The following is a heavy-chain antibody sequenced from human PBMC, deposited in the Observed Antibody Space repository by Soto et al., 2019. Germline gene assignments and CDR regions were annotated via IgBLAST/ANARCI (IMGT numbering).Heavy chain of an antibody. CDR1: GYTFTGYY. CDR3: AREGDIVLVPAANPLRY. D-gene: IGHD2-2*01. J-gene: IGHJ4*02. Sequence: QVQLVQSGAEVKKPGASVKVSCKASGYTFTGYYMHWVRQAPGQGLEWMGWINPNSGGTNYAQKFQGWVTMTRDTSISTAYMELSRLRSDDTAVYYCAREGDIVLVPAANPLRYWGQGTLVTVSS. CDR2: INPNSGGT. V-gene: IGHV1-2*04.